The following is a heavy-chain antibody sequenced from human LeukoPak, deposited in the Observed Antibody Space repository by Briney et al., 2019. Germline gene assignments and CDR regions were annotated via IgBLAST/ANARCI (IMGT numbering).Heavy chain of an antibody. CDR2: IDYDGGSG. CDR1: GFTLSSYE. Sequence: PGGSLRLSSTVSGFTLSSYEMSWIRQAPGEGLEWVSSIDYDGGSGHYADSVKGRFTISRDNSNNTLFLHLNSLRGEDTAVYYCTRNSGWYGLSWGQGTLVTVSS. J-gene: IGHJ1*01. D-gene: IGHD6-19*01. CDR3: TRNSGWYGLS. V-gene: IGHV3-23*01.